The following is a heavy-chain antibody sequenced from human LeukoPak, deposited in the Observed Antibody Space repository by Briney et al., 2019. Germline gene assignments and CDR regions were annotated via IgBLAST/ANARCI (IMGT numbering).Heavy chain of an antibody. D-gene: IGHD6-19*01. V-gene: IGHV3-30-3*01. J-gene: IGHJ3*02. CDR2: ISYDGSNK. CDR3: ASHEPQQWLPSGPPNGAFDI. Sequence: PGRSLRLSCAASGFTFSSYAMHWVRQAPGKGLEWVAVISYDGSNKYYADSVKGRFTISRDNSKNTLYLQMNSLRAEDTAVYYCASHEPQQWLPSGPPNGAFDIWGQGTMVTVSS. CDR1: GFTFSSYA.